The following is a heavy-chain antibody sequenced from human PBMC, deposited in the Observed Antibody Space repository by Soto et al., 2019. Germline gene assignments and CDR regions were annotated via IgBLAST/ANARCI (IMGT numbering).Heavy chain of an antibody. D-gene: IGHD2-15*01. Sequence: PGGSLRLSCAASGFTVSSNYMSWVRQAPGKGLEWVSVIYSGGSTYYADSVKGRFTISRDDSKNTLFLQMNSLRAEDTAVYYCATAKLLLPWLFDLWGRGTLVTVSS. CDR1: GFTVSSNY. V-gene: IGHV3-66*01. J-gene: IGHJ2*01. CDR2: IYSGGST. CDR3: ATAKLLLPWLFDL.